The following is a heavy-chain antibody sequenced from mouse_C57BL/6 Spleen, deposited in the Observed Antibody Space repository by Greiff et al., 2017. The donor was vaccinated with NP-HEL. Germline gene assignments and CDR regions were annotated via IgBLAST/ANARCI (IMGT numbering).Heavy chain of an antibody. D-gene: IGHD1-1*01. V-gene: IGHV5-17*01. J-gene: IGHJ1*03. CDR3: ARDTTVVATDWYFDV. CDR1: GFTFSDYG. Sequence: EVKLVESGGGLVKPGGSLKLSCAASGFTFSDYGMHWVRQAPEKGLEWVAYISSGSSTIYYADTVKGRFTISRDNAKNTLFLQMTSLGSEDTAMYYCARDTTVVATDWYFDVWGTGTTVTVSS. CDR2: ISSGSSTI.